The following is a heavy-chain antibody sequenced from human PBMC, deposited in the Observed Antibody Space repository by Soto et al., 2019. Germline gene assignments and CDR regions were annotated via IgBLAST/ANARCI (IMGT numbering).Heavy chain of an antibody. Sequence: SLRLSCAASGFTFSSYEMHWVRQAPGKGLEWIAYISSGGGYIFYADSVKGRFTISRDNTKNSLYLQMNGLRVDDTALYYCARDLRHTANWGQGAPVTVS. D-gene: IGHD2-2*02. J-gene: IGHJ4*02. V-gene: IGHV3-48*03. CDR2: ISSGGGYI. CDR3: ARDLRHTAN. CDR1: GFTFSSYE.